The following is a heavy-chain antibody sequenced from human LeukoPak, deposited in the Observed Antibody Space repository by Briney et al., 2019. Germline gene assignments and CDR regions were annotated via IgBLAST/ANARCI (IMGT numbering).Heavy chain of an antibody. J-gene: IGHJ4*02. CDR2: IGGSGADT. CDR1: GFTFSSYA. D-gene: IGHD6-6*01. V-gene: IGHV3-23*01. CDR3: VKRPGSSSSGTFEY. Sequence: PGGSLRLSCAVSGFTFSSYAMNWVRQAPGKGLEWVSSIGGSGADTYYPDSVKGRFTISRDNSKNTLFLQMNSLKDEDTAVYYCVKRPGSSSSGTFEYWGQGTLVTVSS.